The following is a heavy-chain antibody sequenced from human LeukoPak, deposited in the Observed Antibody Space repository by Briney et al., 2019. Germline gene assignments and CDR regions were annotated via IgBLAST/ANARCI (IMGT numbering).Heavy chain of an antibody. J-gene: IGHJ4*02. V-gene: IGHV4-59*07. CDR1: GGSLSRHH. CDR3: ARLSSAWSTSGCYLAY. CDR2: IHDTGNT. Sequence: WDPLSLPCSDSGGSLSRHHGSWLRQPPGRGLELIGHIHDTGNTFYYPSLRGRVTISLDTSNHQFSLKLTSMTAAYTAVYYFARLSSAWSTSGCYLAYWGQGTLVTVS. D-gene: IGHD2-2*01.